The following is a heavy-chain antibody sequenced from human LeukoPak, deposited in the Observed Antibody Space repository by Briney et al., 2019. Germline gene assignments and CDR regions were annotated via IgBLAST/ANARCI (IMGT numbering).Heavy chain of an antibody. CDR2: ISYDGSNK. CDR3: ASSPSTIFGVVTPIWYYYYMDV. J-gene: IGHJ6*03. CDR1: GFTFSSYA. D-gene: IGHD3-3*01. V-gene: IGHV3-30-3*01. Sequence: GRSLRLSCAASGFTFSSYAMHWVRQAPGKGLEWVAVISYDGSNKYYADSVKGRFTISRDNSKNTLYLQMNSLRAEDTAVYYCASSPSTIFGVVTPIWYYYYMDVWGKGTTVTVSS.